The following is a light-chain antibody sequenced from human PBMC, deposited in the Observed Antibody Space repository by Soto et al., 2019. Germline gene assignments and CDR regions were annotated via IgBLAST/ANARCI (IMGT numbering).Light chain of an antibody. CDR1: SSDVGRYSY. CDR2: DVS. V-gene: IGLV2-11*01. CDR3: CSYAGTYTGV. Sequence: QSALTQPRSVSGSPGQSVSISCIGTSSDVGRYSYVSWYQQHPGKAPKLMIYDVSERPSGVPDRFSGSKSGNTASLTISGLQAEDEADYYCCSYAGTYTGVFGTGTKLTVL. J-gene: IGLJ1*01.